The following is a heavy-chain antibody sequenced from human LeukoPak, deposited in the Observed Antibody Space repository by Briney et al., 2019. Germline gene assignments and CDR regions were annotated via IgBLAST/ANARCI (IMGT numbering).Heavy chain of an antibody. CDR1: GGSISSNY. J-gene: IGHJ4*02. V-gene: IGHV4-59*08. CDR3: ARLGGWRYFDY. Sequence: SETLSLTCTVPGGSISSNYWSWIRQPPGKGLEWIGYMYYSGSTNYNPSLKSRVTISVDTSKNQFSLKLSSVTAADTAVYYCARLGGWRYFDYWGQGTLVTVSS. CDR2: MYYSGST. D-gene: IGHD6-19*01.